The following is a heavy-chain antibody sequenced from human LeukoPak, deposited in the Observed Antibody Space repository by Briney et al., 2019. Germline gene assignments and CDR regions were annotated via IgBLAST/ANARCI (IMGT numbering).Heavy chain of an antibody. V-gene: IGHV3-11*01. J-gene: IGHJ4*02. CDR1: GFTFSDYY. Sequence: GGSLRLSCAASGFTFSDYYVSWIRQAPGKGLEWLSYISSSGSTTYYADSVKGRFTISRDNAKNSLYLQMNSPRAEGTAVYYCARDLYNDSSGYCLDYWGQGTLVTVSS. CDR3: ARDLYNDSSGYCLDY. D-gene: IGHD3-22*01. CDR2: ISSSGSTT.